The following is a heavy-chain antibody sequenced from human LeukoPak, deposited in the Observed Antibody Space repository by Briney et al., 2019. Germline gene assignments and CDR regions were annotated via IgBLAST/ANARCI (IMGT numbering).Heavy chain of an antibody. CDR2: ISGSGGST. Sequence: PGGSLRLSCAASGFTFSSYAMSWVRQAPGKGLEWVSAISGSGGSTYYADSVKGRFTISIDNSKNTLYLQTNSLRAEDTAVYYCAKIDATPASSPLDYWGQGTLVTVSS. D-gene: IGHD2-15*01. V-gene: IGHV3-23*01. J-gene: IGHJ4*02. CDR1: GFTFSSYA. CDR3: AKIDATPASSPLDY.